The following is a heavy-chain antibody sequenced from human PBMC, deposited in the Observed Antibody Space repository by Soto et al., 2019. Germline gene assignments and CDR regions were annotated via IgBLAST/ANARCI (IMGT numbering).Heavy chain of an antibody. Sequence: QVQLVQSGAEVKKPGASVKVSCKASGYTFTSYGICWVRQAPGQGLEWMGWISGYNGNTNYAQNLQGRVTMTTDTSTSTVYIELRSPRSDDTAVYSCARRCSSTRCLELWGRGTLVIVSS. V-gene: IGHV1-18*01. CDR2: ISGYNGNT. J-gene: IGHJ2*01. CDR1: GYTFTSYG. CDR3: ARRCSSTRCLEL. D-gene: IGHD2-2*01.